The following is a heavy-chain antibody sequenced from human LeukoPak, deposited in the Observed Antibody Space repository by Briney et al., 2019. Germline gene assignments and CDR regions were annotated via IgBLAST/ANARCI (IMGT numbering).Heavy chain of an antibody. CDR2: IYYSGST. V-gene: IGHV4-59*01. CDR1: GGSISSYY. CDR3: ARDRSEFDS. Sequence: PSETLSLTCTVSGGSISSYYWSWIRQPPGKGLEWIGYIYYSGSTNYNPSLESRVTISVDTSKNQFSLKLSSVTAADTAVYYCARDRSEFDSWGQGTLVTVSS. J-gene: IGHJ4*02. D-gene: IGHD3-3*01.